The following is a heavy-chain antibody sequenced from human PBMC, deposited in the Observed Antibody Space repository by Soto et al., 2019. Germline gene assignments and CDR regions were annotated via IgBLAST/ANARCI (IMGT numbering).Heavy chain of an antibody. CDR1: RFSLSTSGMC. CDR2: IDWDDDK. Sequence: SGPTLLNPTQTLTLTCTFSRFSLSTSGMCVSWICQPPGKALEWLALIDWDDDKYYSTSLKTRLTISKDTSKNQVVLTMTNMDPVDTATYYCARIPGGSGYSSGWPNYYYYGMDVWGQGTTVTVSS. V-gene: IGHV2-70*01. CDR3: ARIPGGSGYSSGWPNYYYYGMDV. D-gene: IGHD6-19*01. J-gene: IGHJ6*02.